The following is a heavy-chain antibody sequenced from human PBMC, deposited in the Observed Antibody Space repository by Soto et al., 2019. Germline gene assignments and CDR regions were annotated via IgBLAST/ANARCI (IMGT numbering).Heavy chain of an antibody. J-gene: IGHJ4*02. D-gene: IGHD4-17*01. V-gene: IGHV3-7*01. CDR3: ASLNWEADGAYRAFDN. CDR1: GFMFSDYW. CDR2: IRQDGGVE. Sequence: EVQLVESGGDVVQPGGSLRLSCEASGFMFSDYWMSWVRQAPGKGSEWEANIRQDGGVEYYVDSVKGRFTISRDNAKNSMQLQMNLLKAESPAVYRCASLNWEADGAYRAFDNWCQGTLVTVSS.